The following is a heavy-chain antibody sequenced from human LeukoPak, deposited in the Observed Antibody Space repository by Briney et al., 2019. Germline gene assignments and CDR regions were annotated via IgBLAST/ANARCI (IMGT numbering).Heavy chain of an antibody. CDR3: ARDDCSGGSCYSGYMDV. J-gene: IGHJ6*03. Sequence: QSGGSLRLSCAASGFTFSSYAMHWVRQAPGKGLEWVAVISYDGSNKYYADSVKGRFTISRDNSKNTLYLQMNSLRAEDTAVYYCARDDCSGGSCYSGYMDVWGKGTTVTVSS. D-gene: IGHD2-15*01. CDR2: ISYDGSNK. CDR1: GFTFSSYA. V-gene: IGHV3-30*04.